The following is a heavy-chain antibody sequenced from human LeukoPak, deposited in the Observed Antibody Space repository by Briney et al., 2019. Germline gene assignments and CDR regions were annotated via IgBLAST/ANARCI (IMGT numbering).Heavy chain of an antibody. CDR2: ISSNGGST. CDR3: ARDPRSSTSCYGIGAFDI. D-gene: IGHD2-2*01. V-gene: IGHV3-64*01. CDR1: GFTFSSYA. J-gene: IGHJ3*02. Sequence: GGSLRLSCAASGFTFSSYAMHWVRQAPGKGLEYVSAISSNGGSTYYANSVKGRFTISRDNSKNTLYLQMGSLRAEDMAVYYCARDPRSSTSCYGIGAFDIWGQGTMVTVSS.